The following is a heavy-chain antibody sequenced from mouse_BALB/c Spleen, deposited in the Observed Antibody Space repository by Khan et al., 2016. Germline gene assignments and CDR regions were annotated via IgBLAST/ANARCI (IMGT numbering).Heavy chain of an antibody. D-gene: IGHD2-4*01. Sequence: QIQLVQSGPELKKPGETVKISCKASGYTFTDYSMHWVKQAPGKGLKWMGWINTETGEPTYADDFKGRFAFSLETSASTAYLQINNLKNVDTATXFCARRDDYDGFAYWGQGTLVTVSA. CDR3: ARRDDYDGFAY. J-gene: IGHJ3*01. CDR1: GYTFTDYS. CDR2: INTETGEP. V-gene: IGHV9-2-1*01.